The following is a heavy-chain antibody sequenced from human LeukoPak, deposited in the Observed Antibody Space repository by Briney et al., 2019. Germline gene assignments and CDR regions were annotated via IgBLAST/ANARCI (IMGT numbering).Heavy chain of an antibody. Sequence: GGSLRLSCAASGFTFSSYAMSWVRRAPGKGLEWVSAISGSGGSTYYADSVKGRFTISRDNSKNTLYLQMNSLRAEDAAVYYCAKDHFSSGLGYWGQGTLVTVSS. CDR1: GFTFSSYA. J-gene: IGHJ4*02. CDR3: AKDHFSSGLGY. CDR2: ISGSGGST. V-gene: IGHV3-23*01. D-gene: IGHD6-19*01.